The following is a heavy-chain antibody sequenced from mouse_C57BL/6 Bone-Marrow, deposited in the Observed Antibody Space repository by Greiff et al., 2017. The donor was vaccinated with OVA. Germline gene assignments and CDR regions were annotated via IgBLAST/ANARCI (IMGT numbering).Heavy chain of an antibody. CDR3: ARYPITTVVATYWYFDV. CDR1: GYTFTSYW. D-gene: IGHD1-1*01. Sequence: QVQLQQPGAELVRPGTSVKLSCKASGYTFTSYWMHWVKQRPGQGLEWIGNINPSNGGTNYNEKFKSKATLTVDKSSSTAYMQLSSLTSEDSAVYYCARYPITTVVATYWYFDVWGTGTTVTVSS. CDR2: INPSNGGT. J-gene: IGHJ1*03. V-gene: IGHV1-53*01.